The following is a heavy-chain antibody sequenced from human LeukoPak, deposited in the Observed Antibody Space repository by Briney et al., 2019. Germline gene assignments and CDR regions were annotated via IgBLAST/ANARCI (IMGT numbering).Heavy chain of an antibody. CDR1: GGSISSGTYY. V-gene: IGHV4-61*02. D-gene: IGHD2-21*02. Sequence: SETLSLTCSVSGGSISSGTYYWSWIRQPAGKGLEWVGRFCTDGRTNYNPSLKSRATISVDTSQNHFSLKLSSVTAADTAVYYCARGRGDSRRDFDYWGQGTLVTVSS. CDR2: FCTDGRT. J-gene: IGHJ4*02. CDR3: ARGRGDSRRDFDY.